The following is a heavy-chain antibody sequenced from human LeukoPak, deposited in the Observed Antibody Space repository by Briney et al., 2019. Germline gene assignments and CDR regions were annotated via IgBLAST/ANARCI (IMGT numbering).Heavy chain of an antibody. J-gene: IGHJ6*02. CDR1: GFTFSSSW. CDR2: INSDGSTT. V-gene: IGHV3-74*01. CDR3: ARDNVQTNHNYYYAMDV. Sequence: GGSLRLSCAASGFTFSSSWMHWVRQAPGKGLVWVSRINSDGSTTTYADSVKGRFTISRDNAKNSLYLQMNGLRAEDTAVYYCARDNVQTNHNYYYAMDVWGQGTTVTVSS. D-gene: IGHD1-1*01.